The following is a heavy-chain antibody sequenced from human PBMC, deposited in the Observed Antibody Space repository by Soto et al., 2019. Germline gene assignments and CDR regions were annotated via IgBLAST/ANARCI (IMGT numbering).Heavy chain of an antibody. CDR1: GFTFSSYA. Sequence: QVQLVESGGGVVQPGRSLRLSCAASGFTFSSYAMHWVRQAPGKGLEWVAVISYDGSNKYYADSVKGRFTISRDNSKNTLYLQMNSLRAEDTAVYYCARAYEGDYFDYWGQGTWSPSPQ. CDR3: ARAYEGDYFDY. CDR2: ISYDGSNK. D-gene: IGHD3-16*01. J-gene: IGHJ4*02. V-gene: IGHV3-30-3*01.